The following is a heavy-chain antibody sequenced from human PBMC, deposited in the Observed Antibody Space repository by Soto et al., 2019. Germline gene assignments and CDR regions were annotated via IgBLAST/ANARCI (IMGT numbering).Heavy chain of an antibody. V-gene: IGHV3-30*18. D-gene: IGHD2-2*01. J-gene: IGHJ4*02. CDR1: GFTFSSYG. Sequence: GGSLRLSCAASGFTFSSYGMHWVRQAPGKGLEWVAVISYDGSNKYYADSVKGRFTISRDNSKNTLYLQMNSLRAEDTAVYYCAKDPGRMPHYWGQGTLVTVSS. CDR2: ISYDGSNK. CDR3: AKDPGRMPHY.